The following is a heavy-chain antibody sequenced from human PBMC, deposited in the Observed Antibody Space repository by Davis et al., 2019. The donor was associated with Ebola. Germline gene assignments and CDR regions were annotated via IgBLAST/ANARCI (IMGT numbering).Heavy chain of an antibody. V-gene: IGHV3-73*01. Sequence: GGSLRLSCAASGFTFSGSAMHWVRQASGKGLEWVGRIRSKANSYATAYAASVKGRFTISRDDSKNTAYLQMNSLKTEDTAVYYCTRVNIVATIRFDYWGQGTLVTVSS. J-gene: IGHJ4*02. CDR3: TRVNIVATIRFDY. D-gene: IGHD5-12*01. CDR2: IRSKANSYAT. CDR1: GFTFSGSA.